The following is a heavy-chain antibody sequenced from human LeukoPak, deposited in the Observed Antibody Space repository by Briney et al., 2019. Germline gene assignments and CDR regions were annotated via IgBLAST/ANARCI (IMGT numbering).Heavy chain of an antibody. CDR1: GFTFSSYA. CDR3: AKGGGSYPFDYYYYYMDV. V-gene: IGHV3-23*01. Sequence: GGSLRLSCAASGFTFSSYAMSWVRQAPWKGLEWVSAISGSGGSTYYADSVKGRFTISRDNSKNTLYLQMNSLRAEDTAVYYCAKGGGSYPFDYYYYYMDVWGKGTTVTVSS. D-gene: IGHD1-26*01. J-gene: IGHJ6*03. CDR2: ISGSGGST.